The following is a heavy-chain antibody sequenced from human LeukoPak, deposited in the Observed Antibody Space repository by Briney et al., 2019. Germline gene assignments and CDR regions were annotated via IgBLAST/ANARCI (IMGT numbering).Heavy chain of an antibody. CDR3: AKSGSGNYYDRFGY. Sequence: GGSLRLSCAASGFTFSSYAMSWVRQAPGKGLEWVSVISGGGGSTYYADSVKGRFTISSDSSKNTLYLQMNSLRAEDTAVYYCAKSGSGNYYDRFGYWGQGTLITVSS. V-gene: IGHV3-23*01. J-gene: IGHJ4*02. CDR2: ISGGGGST. CDR1: GFTFSSYA. D-gene: IGHD3-10*01.